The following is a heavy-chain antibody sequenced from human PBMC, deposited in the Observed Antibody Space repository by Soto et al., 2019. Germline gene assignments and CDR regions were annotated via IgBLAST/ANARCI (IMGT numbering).Heavy chain of an antibody. CDR3: ARGALAGYSSEAGFDL. Sequence: QVQLLTSGAEVTKSGAPVKISCTTSGFTFTSYYLHWVRQAPGQGLEWMGIIKPAPGTTNDAQKFEGRVSITTDMSTNTVYMQLASLTSEDTGVYYCARGALAGYSSEAGFDLWGQGTLITFSS. CDR2: IKPAPGTT. CDR1: GFTFTSYY. D-gene: IGHD6-19*01. V-gene: IGHV1-46*01. J-gene: IGHJ4*02.